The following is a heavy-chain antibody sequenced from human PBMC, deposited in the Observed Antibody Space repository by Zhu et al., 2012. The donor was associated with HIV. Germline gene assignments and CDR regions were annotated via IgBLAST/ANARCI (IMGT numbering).Heavy chain of an antibody. D-gene: IGHD5-18*01. Sequence: QVQLQETGPGRVKPSETLSLTCAVSGYSISSGYYWGWIRQPPGKGLEWIGSIYRSGNDYYNPSLNSRVTITVDTSKNQFSVKLTSVTAADTAVYFCVRVGYSYGANFDYWGQGTLVTVSS. CDR3: VRVGYSYGANFDY. CDR2: IYRSGND. J-gene: IGHJ4*02. CDR1: GYSISSGYY. V-gene: IGHV4-38-2*01.